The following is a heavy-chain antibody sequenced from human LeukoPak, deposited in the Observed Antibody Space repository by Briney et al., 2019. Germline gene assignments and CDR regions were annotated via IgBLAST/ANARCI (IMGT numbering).Heavy chain of an antibody. CDR1: GGSISSYY. CDR2: IHYSGST. V-gene: IGHV4-59*01. CDR3: SRTFWGKYIDY. Sequence: SETLSLTCTVSGGSISSYYWSWIRQPPGKGLEWIGHIHYSGSTNYNPSLKSRVTISADTSKNQFSLKLSSVTAADTAVYYCSRTFWGKYIDYWGQGTLVTVTS. D-gene: IGHD3-16*01. J-gene: IGHJ4*02.